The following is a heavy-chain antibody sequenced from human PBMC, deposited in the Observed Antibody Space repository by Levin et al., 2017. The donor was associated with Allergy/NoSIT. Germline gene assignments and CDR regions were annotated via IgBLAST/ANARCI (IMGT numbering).Heavy chain of an antibody. CDR3: ARGQGLATFDY. V-gene: IGHV3-21*01. CDR2: ITTRSSSL. J-gene: IGHJ4*02. Sequence: PGGSLRLSCAASGFTFNTYSMTWVRQAPGKGLEWVSSITTRSSSLYYADSVQGRFTISRDDAKKSLYLQMDSLRAEDTSLDFCARGQGLATFDYWGQGSLVTVSS. D-gene: IGHD6-19*01. CDR1: GFTFNTYS.